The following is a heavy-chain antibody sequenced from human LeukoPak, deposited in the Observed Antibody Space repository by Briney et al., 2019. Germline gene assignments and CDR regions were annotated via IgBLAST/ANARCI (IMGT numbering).Heavy chain of an antibody. CDR3: ARALGPRPYYDFWSGYYKDNWFDP. J-gene: IGHJ5*02. CDR1: GGTFTSYD. D-gene: IGHD3-3*01. Sequence: ASVKVSCKASGGTFTSYDINWVRQATGQGLEWMGWMNPNSGNTGYAQKFQGRVTITRNTSISTAYMELSSLRSEDTAVYYCARALGPRPYYDFWSGYYKDNWFDPWGQGTPVTVSS. CDR2: MNPNSGNT. V-gene: IGHV1-8*03.